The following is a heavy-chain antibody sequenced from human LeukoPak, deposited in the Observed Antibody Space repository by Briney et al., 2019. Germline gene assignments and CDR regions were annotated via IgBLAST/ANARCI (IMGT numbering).Heavy chain of an antibody. V-gene: IGHV4-59*08. J-gene: IGHJ4*02. Sequence: KPSETLSLTCTVSGGSISSYYWSWVRQPPGKGLEWIGYIYYSGSTNYNPSLKSRVTISVDTSKNQFSLKLSSVTAADTAVYYCARTTTVTTLFDYWGQGTLVTVSS. CDR1: GGSISSYY. CDR3: ARTTTVTTLFDY. CDR2: IYYSGST. D-gene: IGHD4-17*01.